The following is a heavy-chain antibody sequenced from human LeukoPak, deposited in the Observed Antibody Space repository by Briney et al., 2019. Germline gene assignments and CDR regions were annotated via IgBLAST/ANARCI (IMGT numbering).Heavy chain of an antibody. J-gene: IGHJ4*02. D-gene: IGHD3-3*01. CDR2: ISSSSSTI. CDR1: GFTFSGYS. V-gene: IGHV3-48*04. CDR3: ARSFYTFWSAYGH. Sequence: GGSLRLSCAASGFTFSGYSMNWVRQAPGKGLEWVSYISSSSSTIYYADSVKGRFTISRDNARSSLYLQMNSLRAEDTAVYYCARSFYTFWSAYGHWGQGTLVTVSS.